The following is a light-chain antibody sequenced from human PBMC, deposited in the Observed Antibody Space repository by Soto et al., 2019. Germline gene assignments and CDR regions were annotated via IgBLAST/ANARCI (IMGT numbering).Light chain of an antibody. CDR1: QSVSSSY. V-gene: IGKV3-20*01. Sequence: EIVLTQSPGTLSLSPGERVTLSCRASQSVSSSYLAWYQQKPGQAPRLLIYGTSSRATGIPDRFSGSGSGTDFTLTISRLEPEDFAVYYCQQYGSSPRYSFGQGTKLEIK. CDR2: GTS. CDR3: QQYGSSPRYS. J-gene: IGKJ2*03.